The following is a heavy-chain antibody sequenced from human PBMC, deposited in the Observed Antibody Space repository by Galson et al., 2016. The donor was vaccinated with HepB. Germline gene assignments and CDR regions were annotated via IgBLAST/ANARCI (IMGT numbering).Heavy chain of an antibody. V-gene: IGHV3-23*01. CDR3: AKDLFAVMD. Sequence: SLRLSCAASGFTLNSYAMHWVRRAPGKGLEWVSSITATGGSTYIADSVRGRFTISRDNSKNTLYLQMNSLRVDDTAVYYCAKDLFAVMDWGQGTLVTVSS. J-gene: IGHJ4*02. CDR1: GFTLNSYA. D-gene: IGHD6-19*01. CDR2: ITATGGST.